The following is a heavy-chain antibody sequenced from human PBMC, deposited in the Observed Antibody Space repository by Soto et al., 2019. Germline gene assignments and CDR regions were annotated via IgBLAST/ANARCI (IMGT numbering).Heavy chain of an antibody. V-gene: IGHV1-69*12. CDR1: GGTFSSYA. CDR3: VGSSWRGYYYYYGMDV. Sequence: QVQLVQSGAEVKKPGSSVKVSCKASGGTFSSYAISWVRQAPGQGLEWMGGIIPIFGTANYAQKFQGRVTITADESTSTAYMELSSLKSEDTAVYYCVGSSWRGYYYYYGMDVWGQGTTVTVSS. CDR2: IIPIFGTA. D-gene: IGHD6-13*01. J-gene: IGHJ6*02.